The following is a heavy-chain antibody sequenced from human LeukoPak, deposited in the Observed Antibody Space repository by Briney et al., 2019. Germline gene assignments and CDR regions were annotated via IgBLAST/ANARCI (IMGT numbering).Heavy chain of an antibody. Sequence: PGGSLRLSCAASGFTFSSHWMHWVRQAPEKGLVGVSHINADGSATYYAASVKGRFTISRDNARNTLYLQMHSPTAEDTGVYYCVRGALRDCSYTSCTRGNCFDPWGQGTLVTVSS. CDR2: INADGSAT. V-gene: IGHV3-74*01. CDR1: GFTFSSHW. CDR3: VRGALRDCSYTSCTRGNCFDP. D-gene: IGHD2-2*01. J-gene: IGHJ5*02.